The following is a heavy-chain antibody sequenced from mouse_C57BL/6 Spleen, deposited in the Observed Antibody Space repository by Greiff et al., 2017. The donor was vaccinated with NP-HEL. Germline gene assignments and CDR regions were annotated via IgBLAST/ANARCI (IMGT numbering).Heavy chain of an antibody. D-gene: IGHD2-2*01. Sequence: EVKLQESGAELVKPGASVKLSCTASGFNIKDYYMHWVTQRPEQGLEWIGRIDPEDGETKYAPKFQGKATITADTSSNTAYLQRSSLTSEDTAVYYGARWATMVTTAMDYWGQGTSVTVSS. CDR3: ARWATMVTTAMDY. J-gene: IGHJ4*01. CDR1: GFNIKDYY. CDR2: IDPEDGET. V-gene: IGHV14-2*01.